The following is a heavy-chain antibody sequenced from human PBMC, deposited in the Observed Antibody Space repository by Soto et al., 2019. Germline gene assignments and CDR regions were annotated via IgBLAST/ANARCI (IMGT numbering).Heavy chain of an antibody. J-gene: IGHJ4*02. CDR2: ISSSSSTI. D-gene: IGHD6-13*01. CDR3: ARDPLYSSLHPFDY. V-gene: IGHV3-48*02. CDR1: GFTFSSYS. Sequence: GGSLRLSCAASGFTFSSYSMNWVRQAPGKGLEWVSYISSSSSTIYYADSVKGRFTISRDNAKNSLYLQMNSLRDEDTAVYYCARDPLYSSLHPFDYWGQGTLVTVSS.